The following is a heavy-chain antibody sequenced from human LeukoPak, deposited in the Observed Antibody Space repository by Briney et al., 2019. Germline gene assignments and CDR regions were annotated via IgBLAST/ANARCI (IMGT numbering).Heavy chain of an antibody. Sequence: GGSLRLSCAASGFTFSNAWMSWVRQAPGKGLEWVGRIKSKTDGGTTDYAAPVKGRFTISRDDSKNTLYLQMNSLRAEDTAVYYCAKDRAGPAAAITFDYWGQGTLVTVSS. CDR3: AKDRAGPAAAITFDY. CDR2: IKSKTDGGTT. J-gene: IGHJ4*02. CDR1: GFTFSNAW. V-gene: IGHV3-15*01. D-gene: IGHD2-2*01.